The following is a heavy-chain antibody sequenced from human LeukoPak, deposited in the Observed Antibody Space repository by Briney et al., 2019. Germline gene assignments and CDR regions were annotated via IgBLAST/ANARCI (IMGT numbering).Heavy chain of an antibody. CDR1: GCTFTSYG. J-gene: IGHJ4*02. V-gene: IGHV1-18*01. Sequence: ASVKVSCKASGCTFTSYGISWVRQAPGQGLEWMGWISAYNGNTNYAQKLQGRVTMTTDTSTSTAYMELRSLRSDDTAVYYCARAVSGFWSGYYLYYFDYWGQGTLVTVSS. CDR3: ARAVSGFWSGYYLYYFDY. CDR2: ISAYNGNT. D-gene: IGHD3-3*01.